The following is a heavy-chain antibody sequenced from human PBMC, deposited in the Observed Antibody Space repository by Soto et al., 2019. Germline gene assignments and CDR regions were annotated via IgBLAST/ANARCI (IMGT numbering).Heavy chain of an antibody. J-gene: IGHJ4*02. Sequence: QVQLVQSGAEVKKPGASVKVSCKASGCTFTSYAMHWVRQAPGQRLEWMGWINAGNGNTKYSQKFQGRVTITRDTSANTAYMELSSLRSEDTAVYYCARDGGRMEPWDYWGQGTLVTVSS. V-gene: IGHV1-3*01. CDR3: ARDGGRMEPWDY. CDR2: INAGNGNT. D-gene: IGHD2-15*01. CDR1: GCTFTSYA.